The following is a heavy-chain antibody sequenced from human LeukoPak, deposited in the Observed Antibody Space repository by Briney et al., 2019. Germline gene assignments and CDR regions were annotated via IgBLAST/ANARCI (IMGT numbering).Heavy chain of an antibody. V-gene: IGHV3-9*03. Sequence: GGSLRLSCAASGFTFDDYAMHWVRQAPGKGLEWVSGISWNSGSIGYADSVKGRFTISRDNAKNSLYLQMNSLRAEDMALYYCAKDFGSYYYDSSGPSFDYWGQGTLVTVSS. CDR3: AKDFGSYYYDSSGPSFDY. D-gene: IGHD3-22*01. CDR1: GFTFDDYA. CDR2: ISWNSGSI. J-gene: IGHJ4*02.